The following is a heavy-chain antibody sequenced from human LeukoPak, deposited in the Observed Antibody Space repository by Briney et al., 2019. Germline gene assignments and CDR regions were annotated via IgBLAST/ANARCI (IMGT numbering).Heavy chain of an antibody. CDR1: GNTFTSYD. CDR2: MNPNSGIT. V-gene: IGHV1-8*01. CDR3: ARPRQLWSYGMDV. Sequence: GASVKVSCEASGNTFTSYDINWVRQATGQGLEWMGWMNPNSGITGYAQKFQGRLTMTRNTSIGTAYMELSSLRSEDTAVYYCARPRQLWSYGMDVWGQGTTVTVSS. J-gene: IGHJ6*02. D-gene: IGHD5-18*01.